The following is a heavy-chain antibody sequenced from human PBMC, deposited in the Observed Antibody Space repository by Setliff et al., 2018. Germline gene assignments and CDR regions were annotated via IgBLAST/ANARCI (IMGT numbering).Heavy chain of an antibody. CDR1: GFTFSTYR. J-gene: IGHJ6*03. Sequence: GGSLRLSCAASGFTFSTYRMHWVRQAPGKGLEWVAVIWDDGGNKYHADSVKGRFTISRDNSKNTLYLQMNSLRPEDTAVYYCARVGYYDSSGYYYDYYYYMDVWGKGTTVTVSS. CDR2: IWDDGGNK. D-gene: IGHD3-22*01. CDR3: ARVGYYDSSGYYYDYYYYMDV. V-gene: IGHV3-33*08.